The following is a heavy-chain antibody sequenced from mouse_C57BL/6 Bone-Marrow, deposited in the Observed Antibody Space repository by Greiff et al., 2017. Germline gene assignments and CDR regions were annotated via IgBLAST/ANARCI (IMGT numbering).Heavy chain of an antibody. Sequence: DVQRVESGEGLVKPGGSLKLSCAASGFTFSSYAMSWVRQTPETRLVWVAYISSGGDYIYYADTVKGRFTISRDNARNTLYLQMSSLKSEDTAMDYCIKSRISAMDYWGQGTSGTVSS. CDR3: IKSRISAMDY. J-gene: IGHJ4*01. V-gene: IGHV5-9-1*02. CDR1: GFTFSSYA. D-gene: IGHD6-2*01. CDR2: ISSGGDYI.